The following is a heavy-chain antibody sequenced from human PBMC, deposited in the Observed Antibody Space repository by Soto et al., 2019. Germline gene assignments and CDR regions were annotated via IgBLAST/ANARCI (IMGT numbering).Heavy chain of an antibody. CDR3: AVVAETWMDDAFDI. J-gene: IGHJ3*02. D-gene: IGHD5-12*01. CDR1: GFTFSNYA. Sequence: GGSLRLSCAASGFTFSNYAMHWVRQAPGKGLEWVALIWSDGTNENYADSVKGRFTISRDNPKNTLYLQMNSLRAEDTAVYYCAVVAETWMDDAFDIWGQGTMVTVSS. V-gene: IGHV3-33*01. CDR2: IWSDGTNE.